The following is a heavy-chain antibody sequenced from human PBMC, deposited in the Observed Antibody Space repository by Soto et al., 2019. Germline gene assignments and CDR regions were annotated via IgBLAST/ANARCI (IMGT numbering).Heavy chain of an antibody. CDR1: GDSVSSNSAT. J-gene: IGHJ5*02. V-gene: IGHV6-1*01. CDR3: ARETHGAHWFDP. CDR2: TYYSSKWYN. Sequence: QVQLQQSGPALVQPSQTLSLTCAISGDSVSSNSATWNWIRQSPSRGLEWLGRTYYSSKWYNEYAVSVKSRIAINPDTSKNQSSLHLNSVTPEDTAGYSCARETHGAHWFDPWGQGTLVTVSS. D-gene: IGHD2-8*01.